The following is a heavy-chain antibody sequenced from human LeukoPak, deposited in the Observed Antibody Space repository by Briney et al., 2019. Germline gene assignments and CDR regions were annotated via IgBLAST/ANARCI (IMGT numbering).Heavy chain of an antibody. CDR1: GFTFSSYA. CDR2: TSSSGETT. CDR3: AKDRPNYYGTNGHYYRRDGDC. V-gene: IGHV3-23*01. D-gene: IGHD3-22*01. J-gene: IGHJ4*02. Sequence: PGGSLRLSCVASGFTFSSYAMSWVRQAAGKGLEWVSSTSSSGETTYYADSVKVRFTISRDNYRNTLYLQMNSLRAEDTAVYYCAKDRPNYYGTNGHYYRRDGDCWGQGTLVTVSS.